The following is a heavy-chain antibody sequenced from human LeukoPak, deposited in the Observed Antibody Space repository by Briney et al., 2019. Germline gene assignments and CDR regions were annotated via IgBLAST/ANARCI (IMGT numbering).Heavy chain of an antibody. V-gene: IGHV1-8*01. CDR1: GYTFTSYD. CDR3: ARVTSAVAGGDY. Sequence: GASVKVSCKASGYTFTSYDINWVRQATGHGLERMGWMNPNSGNTGYVQKFQGRVTITRNTSISTAYMELSSLRSEDTAVYYSARVTSAVAGGDYWGQRTLVTVSS. CDR2: MNPNSGNT. D-gene: IGHD6-19*01. J-gene: IGHJ4*02.